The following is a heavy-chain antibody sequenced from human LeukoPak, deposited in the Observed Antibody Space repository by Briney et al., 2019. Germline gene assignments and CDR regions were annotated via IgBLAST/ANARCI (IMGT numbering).Heavy chain of an antibody. CDR3: ARFGVDYDMDV. D-gene: IGHD3-16*01. CDR1: GGSISGHY. Sequence: SETLSLTCTVSGGSISGHYWTWVRQPPGKGLEWIGQIHYSGRPDYNPSLKSRVTISVDTSKNQLSLKVTSVTGADTAVYYCARFGVDYDMDVWGQGTTVSVSS. J-gene: IGHJ6*02. V-gene: IGHV4-59*11. CDR2: IHYSGRP.